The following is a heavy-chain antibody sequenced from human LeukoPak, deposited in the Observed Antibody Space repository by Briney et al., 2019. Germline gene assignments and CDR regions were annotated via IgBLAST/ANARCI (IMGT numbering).Heavy chain of an antibody. CDR1: GYTFTGYY. J-gene: IGHJ4*02. Sequence: ASVKVSCTASGYTFTGYYMHWVRQAPGQGREWMGWINPNSGGTNYAQKFQGRVTMTRDTSISTAYMELSRLRSDDTAVYYRARGVNSQGTAMVLFDSWGQGSLVTVSA. CDR2: INPNSGGT. V-gene: IGHV1-2*02. CDR3: ARGVNSQGTAMVLFDS. D-gene: IGHD5-18*01.